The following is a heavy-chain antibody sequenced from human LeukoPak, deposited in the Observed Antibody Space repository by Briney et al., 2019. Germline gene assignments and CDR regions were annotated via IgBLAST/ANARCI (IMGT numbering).Heavy chain of an antibody. J-gene: IGHJ4*02. Sequence: PGGSLRLSCAASGFTFSSYGMHWVRQAPGKGLEWVAFIRYDGSNKYYADSVKGRFTISRDTSKNTLYLQMNSLRVEDAAIYYCALRSGENSGPLNRWGQGTLVTVSS. CDR3: ALRSGENSGPLNR. CDR2: IRYDGSNK. CDR1: GFTFSSYG. D-gene: IGHD2-15*01. V-gene: IGHV3-30*02.